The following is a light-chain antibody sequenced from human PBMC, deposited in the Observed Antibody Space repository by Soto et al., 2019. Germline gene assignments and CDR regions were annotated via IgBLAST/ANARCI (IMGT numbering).Light chain of an antibody. V-gene: IGKV3-20*01. Sequence: EIVLTQSPGTLSLSPGARATLSCRASQSVNGNYLAWYQQKPGQAPRLLMYETSTRATGIPDRFSGSGSGTDFTLTISRLEPEDFAVYFCQQFGTSPLWTFGQGTKVE. CDR3: QQFGTSPLWT. J-gene: IGKJ1*01. CDR2: ETS. CDR1: QSVNGNY.